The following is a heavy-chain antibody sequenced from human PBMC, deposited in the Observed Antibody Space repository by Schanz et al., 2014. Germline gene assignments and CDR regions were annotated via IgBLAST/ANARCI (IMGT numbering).Heavy chain of an antibody. V-gene: IGHV3-23*04. CDR2: ISIRGGNT. Sequence: EVQLVESGGGLVKPGGSLRLSCAASGFTFSTYAMTWVRQAPGKGLEWVSSISIRGGNTYYTDSVKGRFIISRDNSKNTLFLQMDSLRGDDAALYYCVAAQSDYGEFELDYWGQGTLVSVSS. CDR1: GFTFSTYA. D-gene: IGHD4-17*01. CDR3: VAAQSDYGEFELDY. J-gene: IGHJ4*02.